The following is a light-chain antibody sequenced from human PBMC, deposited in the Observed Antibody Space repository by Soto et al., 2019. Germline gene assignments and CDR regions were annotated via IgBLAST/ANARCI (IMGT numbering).Light chain of an antibody. CDR2: AAS. J-gene: IGKJ1*01. Sequence: DIQMTHSPSSLSASVGDRVTITCRASQSISGYLNWYQQKPGKAPKVLIYAASSLQSGVPSRFSGSGSETDFTLTISSLQPEDFATYYCQHSFNIPWTFGQGTKVDIK. CDR1: QSISGY. V-gene: IGKV1-39*01. CDR3: QHSFNIPWT.